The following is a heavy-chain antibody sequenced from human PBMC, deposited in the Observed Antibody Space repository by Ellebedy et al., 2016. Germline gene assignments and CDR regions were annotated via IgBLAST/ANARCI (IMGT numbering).Heavy chain of an antibody. Sequence: ASVKVSCXASGYTFTSYDINWVRQATGQGLEWMGWMNPNSGNTGYAQKFQGRVTMTRNTSISTAYMELSSLRSEDTAVYYCTRGTSVLWFGELPFDYWGQGTLVTVSS. CDR3: TRGTSVLWFGELPFDY. CDR2: MNPNSGNT. J-gene: IGHJ4*02. CDR1: GYTFTSYD. D-gene: IGHD3-10*01. V-gene: IGHV1-8*01.